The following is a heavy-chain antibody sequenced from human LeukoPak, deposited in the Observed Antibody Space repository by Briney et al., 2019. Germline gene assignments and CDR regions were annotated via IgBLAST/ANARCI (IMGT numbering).Heavy chain of an antibody. V-gene: IGHV4-39*07. CDR1: GGSVSSSTYY. J-gene: IGHJ3*02. Sequence: SETLSLTCSVSGGSVSSSTYYWGWIRQPPGKGLEWIGSMYHGGSTYYNPSLKSRVTISVDTSKNQFSLKLSSVTAADTAVYYCARVRGRSAFDIWGQGTMVTVSS. CDR2: MYHGGST. CDR3: ARVRGRSAFDI. D-gene: IGHD1-14*01.